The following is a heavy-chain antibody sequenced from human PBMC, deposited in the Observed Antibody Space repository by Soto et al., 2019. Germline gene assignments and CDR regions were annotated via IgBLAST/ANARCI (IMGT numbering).Heavy chain of an antibody. J-gene: IGHJ3*02. CDR3: AKGRDYRGRTRLLVSGAADI. CDR1: GFSFSYYG. V-gene: IGHV3-30*18. CDR2: ISYDGSRQ. D-gene: IGHD1-26*01. Sequence: QVQLVESGGGVVHPGRSLRLSCAASGFSFSYYGMHWVRQAPGKGLEWVAVISYDGSRQYSADSVKGRFIISRDNSNNKLYLQLNSMRAEDTAVYYCAKGRDYRGRTRLLVSGAADIWGQVTVVTVSA.